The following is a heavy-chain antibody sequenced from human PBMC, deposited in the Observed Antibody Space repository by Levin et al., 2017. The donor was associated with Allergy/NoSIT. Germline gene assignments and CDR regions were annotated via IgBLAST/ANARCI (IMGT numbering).Heavy chain of an antibody. CDR2: ISSSSSYI. J-gene: IGHJ6*02. Sequence: PGGSLRLSCAASGFTFSSYSMNWVRQAPGKGLEWVSSISSSSSYIYYADSVKGRFTISRDNAKNSLYLQMNSLRAEDTAVYYCARDGYSSSWYDLRYYYYGMDVWGQGTTVTVSS. V-gene: IGHV3-21*01. D-gene: IGHD6-13*01. CDR1: GFTFSSYS. CDR3: ARDGYSSSWYDLRYYYYGMDV.